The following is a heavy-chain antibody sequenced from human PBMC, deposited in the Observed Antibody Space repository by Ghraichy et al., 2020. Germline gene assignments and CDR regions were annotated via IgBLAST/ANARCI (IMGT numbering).Heavy chain of an antibody. J-gene: IGHJ4*02. Sequence: SETLSLTCTVSGGSISSYYWSWIRQPPGKGLEWIGYIYYIGTTHYNPSLKSRVTISVDTSKNQFSLELSSVTAADTAVYFCARLGYHCDGDCYYYFDYWGQGTLVTVSS. CDR2: IYYIGTT. CDR3: ARLGYHCDGDCYYYFDY. CDR1: GGSISSYY. V-gene: IGHV4-59*01. D-gene: IGHD2-21*02.